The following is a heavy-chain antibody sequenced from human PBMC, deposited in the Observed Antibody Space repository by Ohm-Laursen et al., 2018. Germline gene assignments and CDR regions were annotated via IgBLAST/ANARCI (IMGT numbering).Heavy chain of an antibody. D-gene: IGHD6-6*01. J-gene: IGHJ6*02. V-gene: IGHV3-30*18. CDR2: ISYDGSNK. Sequence: SLRLSCAAFGFTFSSYGMHWVRQAPGKGLEWVAVISYDGSNKYYADSVKGRFTISRDNSKNTLYLQMNSLRAEDTAVYYCAKARSSRREGYYYYGMDVWGQGTTVTVSS. CDR3: AKARSSRREGYYYYGMDV. CDR1: GFTFSSYG.